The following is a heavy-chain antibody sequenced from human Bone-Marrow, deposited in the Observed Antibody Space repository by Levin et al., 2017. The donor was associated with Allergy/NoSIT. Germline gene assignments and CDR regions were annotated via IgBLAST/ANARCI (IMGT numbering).Heavy chain of an antibody. D-gene: IGHD3-3*01. Sequence: GGSLRLSCAASGFAFRNYAMHWVRQAPGKGLEWVSVISYDGGNEYYADSVKGRVTVSRDNSKNTLHLQMSTLTPEDTAVYFCARVLRYFDFWTGPENDYYYGLDVWGQGTTVTVSS. CDR3: ARVLRYFDFWTGPENDYYYGLDV. J-gene: IGHJ6*02. CDR1: GFAFRNYA. CDR2: ISYDGGNE. V-gene: IGHV3-30-3*01.